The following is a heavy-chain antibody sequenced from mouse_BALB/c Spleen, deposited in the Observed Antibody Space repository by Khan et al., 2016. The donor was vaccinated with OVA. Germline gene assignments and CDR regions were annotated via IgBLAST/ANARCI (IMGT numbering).Heavy chain of an antibody. V-gene: IGHV1-62-2*01. Sequence: QVQLKESGAELVKPGASVKLSCKASGYTFTEYIIHWVKQRSGQGLEWIGWFYPGSGSIKYNEKFKDKATLTADKASSTVYMELSRLTSEDSAVYFYARHEDGNDGYYDYAMAYSGQGTSVTVSS. J-gene: IGHJ4*01. CDR2: FYPGSGSI. CDR1: GYTFTEYI. D-gene: IGHD2-3*01. CDR3: ARHEDGNDGYYDYAMAY.